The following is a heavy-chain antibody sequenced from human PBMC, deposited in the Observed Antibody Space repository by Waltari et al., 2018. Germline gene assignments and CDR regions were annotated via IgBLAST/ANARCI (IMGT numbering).Heavy chain of an antibody. D-gene: IGHD2-21*02. CDR3: AGPVVTYTLYGLDV. V-gene: IGHV3-48*01. CDR2: ISGYSSRM. CDR1: GFSFSDYR. Sequence: EVQLLESGGGLAQPGGCLRRSWVGSGFSFSDYRMNWVRQAPGKGLGCVEDISGYSSRMTYSASEKGRFTISRSNAKKSVHLQMSSLRAEDTAVYFCAGPVVTYTLYGLDVWGQGTTVTVAS. J-gene: IGHJ6*02.